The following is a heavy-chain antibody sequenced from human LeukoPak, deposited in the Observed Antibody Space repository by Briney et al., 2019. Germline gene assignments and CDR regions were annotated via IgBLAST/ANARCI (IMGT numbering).Heavy chain of an antibody. V-gene: IGHV4-61*02. J-gene: IGHJ5*02. CDR1: GGSISSGSYY. CDR2: IYTSGST. CDR3: ARAGMAARRFWFDP. Sequence: SETVSLTCTVSGGSISSGSYYWSWIRQPAGKGLEWIGRIYTSGSTNYNPSLKSRVTISVDTSKNQFSLKLSSVTAADTAVYYCARAGMAARRFWFDPWGQGTLVSVSS. D-gene: IGHD6-6*01.